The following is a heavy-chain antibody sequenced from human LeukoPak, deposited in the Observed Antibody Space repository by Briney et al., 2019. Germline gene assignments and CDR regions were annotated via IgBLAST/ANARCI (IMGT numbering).Heavy chain of an antibody. Sequence: GESLKIPCKGSGYSFTSYWIGWVRQMPGKGLEWMGIIYPGDSDTRYSPSFQGQVTISADKSISTAYLQWSSLKASDTAMYYCARSTMVRGVISYFDYWGQGTLVTVSS. D-gene: IGHD3-10*01. V-gene: IGHV5-51*01. CDR1: GYSFTSYW. CDR2: IYPGDSDT. J-gene: IGHJ4*02. CDR3: ARSTMVRGVISYFDY.